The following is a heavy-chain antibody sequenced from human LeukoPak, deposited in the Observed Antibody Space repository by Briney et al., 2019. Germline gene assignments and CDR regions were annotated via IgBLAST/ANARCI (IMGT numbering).Heavy chain of an antibody. CDR3: ARVEMAMSY. Sequence: SVKVSCKASGGTFSSYAISWVRQAPGQGLEWMGRIIPILGIANYAQKFQGRVTITANKSTSTAYMELSSLRSEDTAVYYCARVEMAMSYWGQGKLATVSA. CDR2: IIPILGIA. J-gene: IGHJ4*02. CDR1: GGTFSSYA. V-gene: IGHV1-69*04. D-gene: IGHD5-24*01.